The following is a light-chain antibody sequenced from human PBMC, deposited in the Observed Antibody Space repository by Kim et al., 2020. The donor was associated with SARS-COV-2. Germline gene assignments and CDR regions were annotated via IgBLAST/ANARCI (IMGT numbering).Light chain of an antibody. CDR3: CSYAGRYTYV. V-gene: IGLV2-11*01. CDR1: SSDFGDYDY. CDR2: DVS. J-gene: IGLJ1*01. Sequence: QSALTQPRSVSGSPGQSVTISCTGTSSDFGDYDYVSWCQQHPGKAPQLIIYDVSERPSGVPDRFSGSKSGNTASLTISGLQAKDEADYYCCSYAGRYTYVFGSGTKVTVL.